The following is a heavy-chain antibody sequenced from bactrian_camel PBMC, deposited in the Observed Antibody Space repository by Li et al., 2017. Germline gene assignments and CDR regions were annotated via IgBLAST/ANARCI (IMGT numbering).Heavy chain of an antibody. V-gene: IGHV3S1*01. CDR2: INYLEAT. D-gene: IGHD6*01. CDR1: QYPGRKFC. J-gene: IGHJ7*01. Sequence: HVQLVESGGGSVLPGGSLRLSCALSQYPGRKFCLALFREFPGKKRQAVASINYLEATDYDDSVKGRLIVSRDNAESTLYLQMNHLKPEDTAIYHCASDTWETCTVEALSLSPMDYWGKGTQVTVS.